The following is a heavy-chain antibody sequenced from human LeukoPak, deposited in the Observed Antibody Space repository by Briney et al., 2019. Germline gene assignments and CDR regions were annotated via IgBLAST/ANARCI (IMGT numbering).Heavy chain of an antibody. V-gene: IGHV1-2*02. Sequence: GASVKVSCKASGYTFTGYYMHWVRQAPGQGLEWMGWINPNSGGTNYAQKFQGRVTMTRDTSISTAYMELSRLGSDDTAVYYCARGSKSITIFGVVNRGPFNYWGQGTLVTVSS. CDR3: ARGSKSITIFGVVNRGPFNY. J-gene: IGHJ4*02. CDR2: INPNSGGT. CDR1: GYTFTGYY. D-gene: IGHD3-3*01.